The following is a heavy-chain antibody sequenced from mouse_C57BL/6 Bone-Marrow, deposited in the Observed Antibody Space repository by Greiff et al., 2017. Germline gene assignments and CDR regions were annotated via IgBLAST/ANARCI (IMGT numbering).Heavy chain of an antibody. CDR2: INPSSGYT. CDR3: ASEDYYGSSLYYYAMDY. J-gene: IGHJ4*01. D-gene: IGHD1-1*01. CDR1: GYTFTSYW. V-gene: IGHV1-7*01. Sequence: VQLHQSGAELAKPGASVKLSCKASGYTFTSYWMHWVKQRPGQGLEWIGYINPSSGYTKYNQKFKDKATLTADKSSSTAYMQLSSLTYEDSAVYYCASEDYYGSSLYYYAMDYWGQGTSVTVSS.